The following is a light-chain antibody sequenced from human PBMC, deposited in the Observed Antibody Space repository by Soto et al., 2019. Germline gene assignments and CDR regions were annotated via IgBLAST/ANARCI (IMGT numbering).Light chain of an antibody. V-gene: IGKV1-16*01. CDR3: QQYNSYSVT. CDR1: QSISSY. Sequence: DIQMTQSPSSLSASVGDRVTITCRASQSISSYLNWYQQKPGKAPKFLIFAASSLQSGVPSRFSGGGSGTDFTLTISSLQPDDFATYYCQQYNSYSVTFGQGTKVDIK. CDR2: AAS. J-gene: IGKJ1*01.